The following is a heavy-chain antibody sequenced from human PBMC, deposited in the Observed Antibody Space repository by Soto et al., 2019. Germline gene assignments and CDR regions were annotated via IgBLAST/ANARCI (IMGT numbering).Heavy chain of an antibody. CDR3: ARIVDLNYFDY. D-gene: IGHD5-12*01. CDR2: IIPIFGTA. V-gene: IGHV1-69*06. CDR1: GGTFRSYA. Sequence: SVKISCKASGGTFRSYAISWVRQAPGQGLEWMGGIIPIFGTANYAQKFQGRVTITADKSTSTAYMELSSLRSEDTAVYYCARIVDLNYFDYWGQRTLVPVSS. J-gene: IGHJ4*02.